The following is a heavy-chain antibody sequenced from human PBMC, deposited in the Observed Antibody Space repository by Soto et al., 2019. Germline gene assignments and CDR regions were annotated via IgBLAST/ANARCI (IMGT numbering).Heavy chain of an antibody. CDR1: GFTFSSYA. D-gene: IGHD6-13*01. CDR2: ISGSGGST. V-gene: IGHV3-23*01. CDR3: AKDFEAYSSSWYVYDY. Sequence: PGGSLRLSCAASGFTFSSYAMSWVRQAPGKGLEWVSAISGSGGSTYYADSVKGRFTISRDNSKNTLYLQMNSLRAEDTAVYYCAKDFEAYSSSWYVYDYWGQGTLVTVSS. J-gene: IGHJ4*02.